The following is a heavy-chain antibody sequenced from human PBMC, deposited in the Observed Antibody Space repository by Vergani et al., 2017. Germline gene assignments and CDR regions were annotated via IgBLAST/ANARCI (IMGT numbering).Heavy chain of an antibody. D-gene: IGHD1-1*01. CDR3: ARQLRTARSGILHAFDI. CDR2: IGNYGGSI. Sequence: EVQPVESGGGLVKPGGSLRLACATSGFTFTYHGMYWVRQGPGKGLEFVSGIGNYGGSIQYGNSVKGRFIISRDNSKRTVFLQMGSLTTEDTGVYYCARQLRTARSGILHAFDIWGHGTLVTVSS. V-gene: IGHV3-64*01. CDR1: GFTFTYHG. J-gene: IGHJ3*02.